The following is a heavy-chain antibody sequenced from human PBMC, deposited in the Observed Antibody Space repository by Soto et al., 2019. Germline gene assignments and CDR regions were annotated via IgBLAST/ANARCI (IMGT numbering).Heavy chain of an antibody. Sequence: GGSLRLSCAASGFTFSSYWMHWVRQAPGKGLVWVSRINSDGSSTSYADSVKGRFTISRDNAKNTLYLQMNSLRAEDTAVYYCARDSTLLRYFDWSPFDYWGQGTLVTVSS. CDR2: INSDGSST. V-gene: IGHV3-74*01. CDR1: GFTFSSYW. J-gene: IGHJ4*02. D-gene: IGHD3-9*01. CDR3: ARDSTLLRYFDWSPFDY.